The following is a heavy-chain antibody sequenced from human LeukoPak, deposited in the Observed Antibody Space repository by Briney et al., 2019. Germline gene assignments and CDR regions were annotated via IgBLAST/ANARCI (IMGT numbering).Heavy chain of an antibody. CDR3: ARGGGYSGYDY. Sequence: ETLSLTCTVSGGSISSSSYYWGWIRQPPGEGLEWVSAISGSGGSTYYADSVKGRFTISRDNSKNTPYLQMNSLRAEDTAVYYCARGGGYSGYDYWGQGTLVTVSS. J-gene: IGHJ4*02. V-gene: IGHV3-23*01. CDR2: ISGSGGST. CDR1: GGSISSSSYY. D-gene: IGHD5-12*01.